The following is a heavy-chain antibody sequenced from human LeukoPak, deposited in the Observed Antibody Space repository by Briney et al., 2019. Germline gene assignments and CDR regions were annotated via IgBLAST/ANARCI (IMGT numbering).Heavy chain of an antibody. D-gene: IGHD1-26*01. CDR1: GYTFTSYA. Sequence: ASVKVSCKASGYTFTSYAMHWVRQAPGQRLEWMGWINAGNGNTKYSQKFQGRVTITRDTSASTAYMELSSLRSEGTAVYYCARSGVGPGNYFDYWGQGTLVTVSS. J-gene: IGHJ4*02. V-gene: IGHV1-3*01. CDR3: ARSGVGPGNYFDY. CDR2: INAGNGNT.